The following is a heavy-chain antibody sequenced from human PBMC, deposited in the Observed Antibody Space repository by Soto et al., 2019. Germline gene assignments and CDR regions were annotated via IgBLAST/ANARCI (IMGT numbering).Heavy chain of an antibody. J-gene: IGHJ6*02. CDR2: ISYDGSNK. Sequence: QVQLVESGGGVVQPGRSLRLSCAASGFTFSSYAMHWVRQAPGKGLEWVAVISYDGSNKYYADSVKGRFTISRDNSKNPRDLPMNSLRAEDTTVYYCARDYYRFNSGYGFSMDVWGQGTTVTVSS. CDR3: ARDYYRFNSGYGFSMDV. D-gene: IGHD5-12*01. CDR1: GFTFSSYA. V-gene: IGHV3-30-3*01.